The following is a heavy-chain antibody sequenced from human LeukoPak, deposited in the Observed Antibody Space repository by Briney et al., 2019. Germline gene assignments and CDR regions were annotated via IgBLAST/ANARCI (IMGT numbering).Heavy chain of an antibody. CDR3: ARHGYSSSPGAFDI. CDR1: GFTFSSYG. Sequence: GGSLRLSCAASGFTFSSYGMHWVRQAPGKGLEWVAVIWYDGSNKYYADSVKGRFTISRDNSKNTLYLQMNSLRAEDTAVYYCARHGYSSSPGAFDIWGQGTMVTVSS. J-gene: IGHJ3*02. D-gene: IGHD6-6*01. V-gene: IGHV3-33*01. CDR2: IWYDGSNK.